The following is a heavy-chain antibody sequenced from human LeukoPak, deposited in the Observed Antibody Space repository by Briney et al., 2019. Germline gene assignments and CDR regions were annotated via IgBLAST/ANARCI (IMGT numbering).Heavy chain of an antibody. CDR3: ARGRGYSGYDYAY. CDR2: SYYSGST. CDR1: GGSISSSSSY. D-gene: IGHD5-12*01. V-gene: IGHV4-39*07. J-gene: IGHJ4*02. Sequence: SETLSLTCTVSGGSISSSSSYWGWIRQPPGKGLEWIGSSYYSGSTYYNPSLKSRVTISIDTSKNQFSLKLSSVTAADTAVYYCARGRGYSGYDYAYWGQGTLVTVSS.